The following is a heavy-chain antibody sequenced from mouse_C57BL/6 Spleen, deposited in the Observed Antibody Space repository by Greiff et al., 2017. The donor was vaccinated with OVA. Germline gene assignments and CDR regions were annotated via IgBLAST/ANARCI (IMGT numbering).Heavy chain of an antibody. Sequence: QVQLQQPGAELVKPGASVKLSCKASGYTFTSYWMHWVKQRPGQGLEWIGMIHPNSGSTNYNEKFKSKATLTVDKSSSTAYMQLSSLTSEDSAVYYCARSPSSSYFDYWGQGTTLTVSS. CDR1: GYTFTSYW. V-gene: IGHV1-64*01. CDR2: IHPNSGST. J-gene: IGHJ2*01. CDR3: ARSPSSSYFDY.